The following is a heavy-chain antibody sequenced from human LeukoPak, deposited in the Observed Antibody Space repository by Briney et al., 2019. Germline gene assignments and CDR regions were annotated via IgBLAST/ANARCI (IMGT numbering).Heavy chain of an antibody. V-gene: IGHV1-2*02. D-gene: IGHD3-22*01. CDR1: GYTFTGYY. CDR2: INPSSGGT. CDR3: ARMAGDTSGYNPIDY. J-gene: IGHJ4*02. Sequence: GASLKVSCKASGYTFTGYYMHWVRQAPGQGLEWMGWINPSSGGTNYAQKFQGRVTMTRDTSISTAYMELSRLRSDDTAVYYCARMAGDTSGYNPIDYWGQGTLVTVSS.